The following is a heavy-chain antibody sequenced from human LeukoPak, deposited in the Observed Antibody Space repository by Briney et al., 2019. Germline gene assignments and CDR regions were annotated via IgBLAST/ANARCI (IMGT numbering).Heavy chain of an antibody. D-gene: IGHD2-2*02. CDR2: IYYSGST. CDR1: GGSISSYY. V-gene: IGHV4-59*01. J-gene: IGHJ4*02. Sequence: SETLSLTCTVSGGSISSYYWSWIRQPPGKGLEWIGYIYYSGSTNYNPSLKSRVTISVDTSKNQFSLKLSSVTAADTAVYYCARSNLGYCSSTSCYTFDYWGQGTLVTVSS. CDR3: ARSNLGYCSSTSCYTFDY.